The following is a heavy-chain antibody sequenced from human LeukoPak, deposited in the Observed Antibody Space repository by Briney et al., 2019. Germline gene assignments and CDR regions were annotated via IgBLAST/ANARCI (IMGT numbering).Heavy chain of an antibody. V-gene: IGHV1-69*05. CDR3: ARAWNYGSGSAFDY. CDR1: GGTFSSYA. Sequence: SVKVSCKASGGTFSSYAISWARQAPGQGLEWMGRIIPIFGTANYAQKFQGRVTITTDESTSTAYMELSSLRSEDTAVYYCARAWNYGSGSAFDYWGQGTLVTVSS. CDR2: IIPIFGTA. J-gene: IGHJ4*02. D-gene: IGHD3-10*01.